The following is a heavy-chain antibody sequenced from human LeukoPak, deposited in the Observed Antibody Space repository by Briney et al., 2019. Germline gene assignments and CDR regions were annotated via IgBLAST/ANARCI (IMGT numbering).Heavy chain of an antibody. V-gene: IGHV3-33*01. J-gene: IGHJ1*01. D-gene: IGHD2/OR15-2a*01. CDR1: GFTFSSYG. CDR3: ARDRDYFFQL. Sequence: GGSLRLSCAASGFTFSSYGMHWVRQAPGKGLEWVAVIWYDGSNKYYADSVKGRFTISRDNSTNTLYLQMNSLRAEETAVYYCARDRDYFFQLWGQGPRGPVSS. CDR2: IWYDGSNK.